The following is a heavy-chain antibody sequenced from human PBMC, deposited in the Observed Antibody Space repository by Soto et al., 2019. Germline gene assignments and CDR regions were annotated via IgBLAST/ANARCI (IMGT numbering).Heavy chain of an antibody. Sequence: PVGSLRLSCAASGFTFSTYWMSWVRQAPGKGLEWVANIKPDGSEKYYVDSVKGRFTISRDNAKNSLYLQMNSLRGEDTAVYYCVRGGGNFDYWGQGTLVTVSS. D-gene: IGHD1-1*01. V-gene: IGHV3-7*01. J-gene: IGHJ4*02. CDR1: GFTFSTYW. CDR3: VRGGGNFDY. CDR2: IKPDGSEK.